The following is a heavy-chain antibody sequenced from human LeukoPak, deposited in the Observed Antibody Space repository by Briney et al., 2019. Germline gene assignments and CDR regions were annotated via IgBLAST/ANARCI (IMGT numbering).Heavy chain of an antibody. CDR1: GYTFTSYY. J-gene: IGHJ5*02. V-gene: IGHV1-46*01. D-gene: IGHD3-9*01. Sequence: ASVKVSCKASGYTFTSYYMHWVRQAPGQGLEWMGIINPSGGSTSYAQKFQGRVTMTRDTSISTAYMELSRLRSDDTAVYYCAREIEGYFDSSSHWFDPWGQGTLVTVSS. CDR2: INPSGGST. CDR3: AREIEGYFDSSSHWFDP.